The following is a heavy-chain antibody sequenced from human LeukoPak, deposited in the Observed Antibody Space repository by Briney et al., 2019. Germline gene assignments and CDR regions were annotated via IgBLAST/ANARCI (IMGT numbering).Heavy chain of an antibody. CDR2: VYYSGAT. V-gene: IGHV4-59*02. Sequence: SETLSLTCTVSGGSVSSYHWSWIRQSPEKGLEWIASVYYSGATNYNPSLKSRVTISVDTSKNQLSLNLGSVTAADTAVYYCATVVVPAARHYYYYMAVWGKGTTVTVSS. CDR3: ATVVVPAARHYYYYMAV. J-gene: IGHJ6*03. D-gene: IGHD2-2*01. CDR1: GGSVSSYH.